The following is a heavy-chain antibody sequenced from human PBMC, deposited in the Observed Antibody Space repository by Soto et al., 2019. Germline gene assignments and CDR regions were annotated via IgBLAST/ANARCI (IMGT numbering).Heavy chain of an antibody. CDR2: INPATGAA. Sequence: QLHLVQSGAVVKKPGASVTVSCSASGYPVTAYYMHWVRQAPGRGLEWMGGINPATGAAKYTQTSQARFTMPRATSTSTVFMELSGLTSADTAVFSCARGGGVGVAGSAAFEMWGQGTVVTVSS. CDR3: ARGGGVGVAGSAAFEM. V-gene: IGHV1-2*02. CDR1: GYPVTAYY. D-gene: IGHD3-3*01. J-gene: IGHJ3*02.